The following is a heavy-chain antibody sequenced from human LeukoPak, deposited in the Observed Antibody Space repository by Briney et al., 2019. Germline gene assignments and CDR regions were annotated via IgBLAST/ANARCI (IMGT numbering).Heavy chain of an antibody. Sequence: GASVKVSCKASGYTFTSYYMHWVRQAPGQGLEWMGIINPSGGSTSYAQKFQGRVTMTRDTSTSTVYMELSSLRSEDTAVYYCARDRTTVTTVMGYYGMDVWGQGTTVTVSS. CDR2: INPSGGST. D-gene: IGHD4-17*01. J-gene: IGHJ6*02. CDR1: GYTFTSYY. CDR3: ARDRTTVTTVMGYYGMDV. V-gene: IGHV1-46*01.